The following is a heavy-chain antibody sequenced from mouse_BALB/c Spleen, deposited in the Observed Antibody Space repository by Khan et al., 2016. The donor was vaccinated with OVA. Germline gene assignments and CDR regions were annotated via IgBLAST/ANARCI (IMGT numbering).Heavy chain of an antibody. V-gene: IGHV1-4*01. CDR1: GYTFTTYT. CDR2: IIPSNDYT. Sequence: QVQLQQSGAELARPGASVKMSCKASGYTFTTYTIHWVKQRPGQGLEWIGYIIPSNDYTNYNQKFKDRATLTADKSSSTAYMQLSSLTSEDCAVYYCVREGAYDRSDGWVAYWGQGTLVTVSA. CDR3: VREGAYDRSDGWVAY. J-gene: IGHJ3*01. D-gene: IGHD2-14*01.